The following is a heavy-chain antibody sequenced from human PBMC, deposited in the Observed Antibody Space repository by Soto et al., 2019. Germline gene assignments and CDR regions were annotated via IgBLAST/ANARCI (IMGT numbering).Heavy chain of an antibody. V-gene: IGHV3-74*01. CDR3: ARPPPAYYYDSSGYLLV. D-gene: IGHD3-22*01. J-gene: IGHJ4*02. Sequence: EVQLVESGGGLVQPGGSLRLSCAASGFTFSSYWMHWVRQAPGKGLVWVSRINSDGSSTSYADSVKGRFTISRDNAKNTLYLQMNSMRAEDTAVYYCARPPPAYYYDSSGYLLVWGQGTLVTVSS. CDR1: GFTFSSYW. CDR2: INSDGSST.